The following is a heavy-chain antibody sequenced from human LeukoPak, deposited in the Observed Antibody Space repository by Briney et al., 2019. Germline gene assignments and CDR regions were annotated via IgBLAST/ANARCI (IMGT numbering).Heavy chain of an antibody. Sequence: SQTLSLTCTVWGDFISSYYWSWIRQPAGKGLEWIVRNHTSGCTNYNPSLKSRVTMSVDTSKNQFSLKLSSVTAADTAVYYCARSRGTLGYCSGGSCYTNWFDPWGQGTLVTVSS. V-gene: IGHV4-4*07. CDR2: NHTSGCT. J-gene: IGHJ5*02. CDR1: GDFISSYY. D-gene: IGHD2-15*01. CDR3: ARSRGTLGYCSGGSCYTNWFDP.